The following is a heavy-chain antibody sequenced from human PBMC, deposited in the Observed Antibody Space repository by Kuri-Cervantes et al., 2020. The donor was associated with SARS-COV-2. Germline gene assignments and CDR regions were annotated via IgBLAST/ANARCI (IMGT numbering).Heavy chain of an antibody. CDR1: GGTLSTYT. Sequence: SVKVFCKASGGTLSTYTVTWVRQAPGQGLEWMGRIIPVLRVENYAQKFQGRVTITADKSTNTAYMELTSLGSEDTAVYYCARDSEFTRDAFEIWGQGTMVTVSS. CDR2: IIPVLRVE. V-gene: IGHV1-69*04. J-gene: IGHJ3*02. CDR3: ARDSEFTRDAFEI.